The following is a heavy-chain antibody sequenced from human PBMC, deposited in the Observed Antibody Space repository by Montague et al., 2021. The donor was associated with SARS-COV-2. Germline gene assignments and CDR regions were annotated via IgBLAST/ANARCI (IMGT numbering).Heavy chain of an antibody. Sequence: SETLSLTCSVSGVSTNNSGLYYWAWVRQPPGKGLEWIGSVSSNGNMYHNPPSKSRAIIFQDTSGNQFSLRLTSVTAADMAAYYCGSHKTRDYRSSWWLGNYYFDSWGQGTLVAVSS. J-gene: IGHJ4*02. D-gene: IGHD6-19*01. V-gene: IGHV4-39*01. CDR1: GVSTNNSGLYY. CDR2: VSSNGNM. CDR3: GSHKTRDYRSSWWLGNYYFDS.